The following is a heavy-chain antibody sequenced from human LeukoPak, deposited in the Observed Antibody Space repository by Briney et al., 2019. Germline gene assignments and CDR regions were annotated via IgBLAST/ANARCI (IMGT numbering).Heavy chain of an antibody. V-gene: IGHV3-33*06. J-gene: IGHJ4*02. CDR2: IWYDGSNK. CDR3: AKTLRTGYSSGWYYFDY. CDR1: GFTFSSYG. Sequence: GGSLRLSCAASGFTFSSYGMHWVRQALGKGLEWVAVIWYDGSNKYYADSVKGRFTISRDNSKNTLYLQMNSLRAEDTAVYYCAKTLRTGYSSGWYYFDYWGQGTLVTVSS. D-gene: IGHD6-19*01.